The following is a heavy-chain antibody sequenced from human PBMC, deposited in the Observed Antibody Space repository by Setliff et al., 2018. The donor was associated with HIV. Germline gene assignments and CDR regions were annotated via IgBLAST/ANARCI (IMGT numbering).Heavy chain of an antibody. Sequence: LKISCVASGLIFSSYGIHWVRQAPGKGLEWVTFMPYDGTNEYYADSVKGRFTVSRDNSKNTLYLQMNGLRTEDTGLYYCATMYRDSHLFDYWGQGMLVTVSS. D-gene: IGHD3-10*02. CDR2: MPYDGTNE. J-gene: IGHJ4*02. V-gene: IGHV3-30*02. CDR1: GLIFSSYG. CDR3: ATMYRDSHLFDY.